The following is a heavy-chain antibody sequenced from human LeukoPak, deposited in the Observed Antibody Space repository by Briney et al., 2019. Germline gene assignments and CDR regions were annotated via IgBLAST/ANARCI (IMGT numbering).Heavy chain of an antibody. Sequence: PGGSLRLSCAASGFAFSNYSMNWVRQAPGKGLEWVANIYPGGSEKYYLGSVKGRFTISRDNAKNSMYLQMKNLRAEDTAVYYCARELVVGPAEYFQHWGQGTLVTVSS. J-gene: IGHJ1*01. V-gene: IGHV3-7*01. CDR2: IYPGGSEK. D-gene: IGHD2-8*02. CDR3: ARELVVGPAEYFQH. CDR1: GFAFSNYS.